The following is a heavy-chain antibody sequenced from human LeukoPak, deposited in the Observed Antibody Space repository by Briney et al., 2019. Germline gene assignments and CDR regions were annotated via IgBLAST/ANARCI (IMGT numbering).Heavy chain of an antibody. CDR1: GFTFDDYA. CDR2: ISWNSGSI. Sequence: GRSLRLSCAASGFTFDDYAMHWVRQAPGKGLEWVSGISWNSGSIGYADSVKGRFTISRDNAKNSLYLQMNSLRAEDTALYYCAKDLAAATPYGMDVWGQGTTATVSS. J-gene: IGHJ6*02. CDR3: AKDLAAATPYGMDV. D-gene: IGHD6-13*01. V-gene: IGHV3-9*01.